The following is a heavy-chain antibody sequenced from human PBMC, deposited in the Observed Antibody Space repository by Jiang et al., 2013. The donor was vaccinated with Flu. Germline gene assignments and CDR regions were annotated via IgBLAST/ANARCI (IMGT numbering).Heavy chain of an antibody. Sequence: SGAEVKKPGASVKVSCKASGYTFTSYGISWVRQAPGQGLEWMGWISAYNGNTNYAQKFRGRVTMTTDTSTSTAYMELRSLRSDDTAVYYCARVPGGGYYYYGMDVWGQGTTVTVSS. J-gene: IGHJ6*02. D-gene: IGHD3-10*01. CDR2: ISAYNGNT. CDR3: ARVPGGGYYYYGMDV. V-gene: IGHV1-18*01. CDR1: GYTFTSYG.